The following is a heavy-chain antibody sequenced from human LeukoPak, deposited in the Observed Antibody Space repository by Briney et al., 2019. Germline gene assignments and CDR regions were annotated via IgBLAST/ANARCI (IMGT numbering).Heavy chain of an antibody. Sequence: GGSLRLSCAASGFTVSSNYMSWVRQAPGKGLEWVSVIYSGGSTYYADSVKGRFTISRDNSKNTLYLQMNSLRAEDTAVYYCARERELLTYYFDYWGQGTLVTVSS. V-gene: IGHV3-66*01. CDR3: ARERELLTYYFDY. D-gene: IGHD1-26*01. CDR1: GFTVSSNY. J-gene: IGHJ4*02. CDR2: IYSGGST.